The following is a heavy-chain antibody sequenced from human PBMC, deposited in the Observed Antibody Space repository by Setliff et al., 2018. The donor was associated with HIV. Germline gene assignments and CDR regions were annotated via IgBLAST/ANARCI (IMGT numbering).Heavy chain of an antibody. CDR2: IIPIFDTP. CDR1: GDTFNTYA. V-gene: IGHV1-69*05. J-gene: IGHJ6*02. CDR3: AKSGPRRNNGYQLSVRTWGVDV. D-gene: IGHD2-8*01. Sequence: GASVKVSCKASGDTFNTYAISWVRQAPGQGLEWIGGIIPIFDTPHYAQNFQGRVAITTDESTSTAYMELSSLRSEDTAVYYCAKSGPRRNNGYQLSVRTWGVDVWGQGTTVTVSS.